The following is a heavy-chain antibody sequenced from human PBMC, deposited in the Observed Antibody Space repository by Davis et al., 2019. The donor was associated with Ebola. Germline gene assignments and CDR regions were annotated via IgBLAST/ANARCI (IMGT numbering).Heavy chain of an antibody. CDR2: INGDGSRT. J-gene: IGHJ2*01. CDR3: ARGSSSWSNWYFDL. V-gene: IGHV3-74*01. D-gene: IGHD6-13*01. Sequence: PGGSLRLSCAASGFTFSTYWLHWVRQAPGKGLVWVSNINGDGSRTNYADSLKGRFTISRANAKNTLYLQMNSLRAEDTAVYYCARGSSSWSNWYFDLWGRGTLVTVSS. CDR1: GFTFSTYW.